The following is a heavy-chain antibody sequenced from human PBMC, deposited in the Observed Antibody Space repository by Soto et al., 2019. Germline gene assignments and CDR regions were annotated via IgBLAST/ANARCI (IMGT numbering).Heavy chain of an antibody. CDR3: ARNLSLIYSYYMDV. CDR1: GFTFSSYS. Sequence: EVQLVESGGGLVQPGGSLRLSCAASGFTFSSYSMNWFRQAPGKGLEWVSYISSSSSTIYYADSVKGRFTISRDNAKNSLYLQMKRLRAEDTAVYYCARNLSLIYSYYMDVWGKGTTVTVSS. J-gene: IGHJ6*03. V-gene: IGHV3-48*01. CDR2: ISSSSSTI.